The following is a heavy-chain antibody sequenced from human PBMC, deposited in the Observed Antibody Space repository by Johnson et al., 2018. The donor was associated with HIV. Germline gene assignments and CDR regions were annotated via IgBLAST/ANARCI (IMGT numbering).Heavy chain of an antibody. V-gene: IGHV3-30*03. CDR1: GFTFSDYY. CDR2: ISFDGNLK. Sequence: QVQLVESGGCLVKPGGSLRLSCVGSGFTFSDYYMSWVRQAPGKGPEWVAVISFDGNLKKYADSVKGRFTISRDNSKNTLYLQMTSLRQDDTAVYSGYCTDTFGAGSESIVGVVAAIGDAFDIWGQGTMVTVSS. J-gene: IGHJ3*02. D-gene: IGHD2-15*01. CDR3: YCTDTFGAGSESIVGVVAAIGDAFDI.